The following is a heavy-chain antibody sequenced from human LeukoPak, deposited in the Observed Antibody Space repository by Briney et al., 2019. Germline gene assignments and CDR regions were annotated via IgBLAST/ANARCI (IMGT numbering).Heavy chain of an antibody. J-gene: IGHJ4*02. CDR2: FDPEDGET. Sequence: ASVTVSCKVSGYSLTELSMHWVRQAPGKGLEWMGGFDPEDGETIYAQKFQGRVTMTEDTSTDTAYMELSSLRSEDTAVYYCATDLYGAQGYWGQGTLVTVSS. D-gene: IGHD4-17*01. CDR3: ATDLYGAQGY. CDR1: GYSLTELS. V-gene: IGHV1-24*01.